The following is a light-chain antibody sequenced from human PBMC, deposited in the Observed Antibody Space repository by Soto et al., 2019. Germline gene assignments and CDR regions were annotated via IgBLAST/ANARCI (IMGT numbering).Light chain of an antibody. CDR1: SSDVGGYNY. J-gene: IGLJ1*01. Sequence: QSALTQPPSASGSPGQSVTISCTGTSSDVGGYNYVSWYQQHPGEAPKLMIYEVSKRPSGVPDRSSGSKSGNTAPLTVSGLLGEDEADYYCSSYAGSNNLYVFGTGTQVTVL. V-gene: IGLV2-8*01. CDR3: SSYAGSNNLYV. CDR2: EVS.